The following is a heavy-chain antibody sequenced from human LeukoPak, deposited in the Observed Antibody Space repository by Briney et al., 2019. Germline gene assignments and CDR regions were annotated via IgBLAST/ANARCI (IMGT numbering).Heavy chain of an antibody. Sequence: GGSLRLSCAASGFTFSDYYMTWIRQAPGKGLEWVSYISDSGTTIYYVDSVKGRFTISRDSANLYLQMDSLRAEDTATYYCARVPPCSACWWLDYWGQGTLVTVSS. CDR2: ISDSGTTI. J-gene: IGHJ4*02. CDR3: ARVPPCSACWWLDY. CDR1: GFTFSDYY. D-gene: IGHD2-8*02. V-gene: IGHV3-11*04.